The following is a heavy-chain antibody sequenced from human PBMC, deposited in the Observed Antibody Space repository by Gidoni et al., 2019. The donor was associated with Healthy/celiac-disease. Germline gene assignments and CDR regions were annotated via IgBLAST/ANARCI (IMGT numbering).Heavy chain of an antibody. CDR1: GYTFTSYD. CDR2: MNPNSGNT. J-gene: IGHJ4*02. V-gene: IGHV1-8*01. D-gene: IGHD6-13*01. CDR3: ARVAYIAAAADY. Sequence: QVQLVQSGAEVKKPAASVKVSCKASGYTFTSYDIHWVRQATGQGLEWMGWMNPNSGNTGYAQKFQGRVTMTRNTSISTAYMELSSLRSEDTAVYYCARVAYIAAAADYWGQGTLVTVSS.